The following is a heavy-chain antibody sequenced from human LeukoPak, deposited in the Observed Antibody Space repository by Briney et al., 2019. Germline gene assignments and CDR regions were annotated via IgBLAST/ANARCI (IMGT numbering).Heavy chain of an antibody. CDR1: GFTFSSYS. Sequence: GRSLRLSCAASGFTFSSYSMNWVRQAPGKGLEWVSYISSSGSTIYYADSVKGRFTISRDNAKNSLYLQMNSLRAEDTAVYYCARDPSQMATGEGDLDYWGQGTLVTVSS. D-gene: IGHD5-24*01. V-gene: IGHV3-48*04. J-gene: IGHJ4*02. CDR2: ISSSGSTI. CDR3: ARDPSQMATGEGDLDY.